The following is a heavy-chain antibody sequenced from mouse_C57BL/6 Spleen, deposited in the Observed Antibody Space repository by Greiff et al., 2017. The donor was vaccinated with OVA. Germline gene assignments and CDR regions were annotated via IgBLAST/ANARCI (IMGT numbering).Heavy chain of an antibody. J-gene: IGHJ1*03. D-gene: IGHD1-1*01. Sequence: EVMLVESGGGLVKPGGSLKLSCAASGFTFSSYTMSWVRQTPEKRLEWVATISGGGGNTYYPDSVKGRFTISRDNAKNTLYLQMSSLRSEDTALYYCAEVVGGYFDVWGTGTTVTVSS. V-gene: IGHV5-9*01. CDR2: ISGGGGNT. CDR1: GFTFSSYT. CDR3: AEVVGGYFDV.